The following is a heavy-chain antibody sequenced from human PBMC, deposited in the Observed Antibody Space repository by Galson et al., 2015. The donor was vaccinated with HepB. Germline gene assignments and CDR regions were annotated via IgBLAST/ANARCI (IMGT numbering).Heavy chain of an antibody. CDR2: ISSSGITK. CDR3: ARGLIVPAATPG. D-gene: IGHD2-2*01. CDR1: GFSFSDYF. J-gene: IGHJ4*02. V-gene: IGHV3-11*01. Sequence: SLRLSCAASGFSFSDYFMSWIRQAPGKGLEWVSYISSSGITKYYADSVKGRFTISRDNARRSLSRQMNSLRAEDTAIYYCARGLIVPAATPGGGQGTLVTVSS.